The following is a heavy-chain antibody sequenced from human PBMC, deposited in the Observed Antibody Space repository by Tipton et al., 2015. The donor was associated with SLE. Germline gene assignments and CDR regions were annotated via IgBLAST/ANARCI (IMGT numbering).Heavy chain of an antibody. CDR3: AREVTTGCYFDL. CDR2: ISGSGGST. D-gene: IGHD4-17*01. J-gene: IGHJ2*01. V-gene: IGHV3-23*01. Sequence: GSLRLSCAASGFTFTSYAMSWVRQAPGKGLEWVSIISGSGGSTYYADSVKGRFPIFRDNSKNTLYLQMNSLRAEDTAIYYCAREVTTGCYFDLWGRGTLVTVSS. CDR1: GFTFTSYA.